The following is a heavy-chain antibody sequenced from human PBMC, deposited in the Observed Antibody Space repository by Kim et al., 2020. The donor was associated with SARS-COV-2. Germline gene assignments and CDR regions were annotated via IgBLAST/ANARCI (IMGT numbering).Heavy chain of an antibody. J-gene: IGHJ4*02. V-gene: IGHV3-33*01. Sequence: GGSLRLSCAASGFTFSSYAMHWVRQAPGKGLEWVAVIWYDGSNKYYADSVKGRFTISRDNSKNTLYLQMNSLRAEDTAVYYCASRGRSYSFSYWGQGTLVTVSS. CDR2: IWYDGSNK. CDR1: GFTFSSYA. CDR3: ASRGRSYSFSY. D-gene: IGHD1-26*01.